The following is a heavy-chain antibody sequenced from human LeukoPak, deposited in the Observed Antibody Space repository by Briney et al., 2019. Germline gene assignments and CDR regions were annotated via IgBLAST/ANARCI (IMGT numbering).Heavy chain of an antibody. V-gene: IGHV1-69*06. Sequence: SVKVSCKASGGTFTSYAISWVRQAPGEGLEWMGGIIPKAATPNYSQKFQGRVTISADKSTSTAYMELSRLTSEDTAVYYCAREQQGKYYDINNSIEYYFDYWGQGTPVTVSS. CDR1: GGTFTSYA. CDR3: AREQQGKYYDINNSIEYYFDY. CDR2: IIPKAATP. D-gene: IGHD3-22*01. J-gene: IGHJ4*02.